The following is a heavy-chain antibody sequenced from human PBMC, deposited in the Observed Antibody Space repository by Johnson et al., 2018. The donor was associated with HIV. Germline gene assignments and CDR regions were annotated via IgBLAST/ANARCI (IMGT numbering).Heavy chain of an antibody. Sequence: QVQLVESGGGVVRPGGSLRLSCAASGFTFDDYGMSWVRQAPGKGLEWVAVISYDGSNKYYADSVKGRFTISRDNSNNTLYLQMDSLRAEDTAVYFCAREMVAAKDAFDIWGQGTMVTVSS. D-gene: IGHD2-15*01. CDR3: AREMVAAKDAFDI. CDR1: GFTFDDYG. V-gene: IGHV3-30*03. CDR2: ISYDGSNK. J-gene: IGHJ3*02.